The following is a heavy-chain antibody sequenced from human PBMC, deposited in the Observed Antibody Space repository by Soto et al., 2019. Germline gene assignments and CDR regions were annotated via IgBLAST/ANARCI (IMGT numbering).Heavy chain of an antibody. CDR3: AREGPYYDILTGYYNYYYYYYMDV. CDR1: GGSFSGYY. J-gene: IGHJ6*03. CDR2: INHSGST. D-gene: IGHD3-9*01. V-gene: IGHV4-34*01. Sequence: SETLSLTCAVYGGSFSGYYWSWIRQPPGKGLEWIGEINHSGSTNYNPSLKSRVTISVDTSKNQFSLKLSSVTAADTAVYYCAREGPYYDILTGYYNYYYYYYMDVWGKGTTVTVS.